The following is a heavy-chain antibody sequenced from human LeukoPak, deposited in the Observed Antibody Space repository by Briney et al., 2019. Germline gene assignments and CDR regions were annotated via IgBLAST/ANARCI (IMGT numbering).Heavy chain of an antibody. Sequence: SVKVSCKASRGTFRSYAISWVRQATGQGLEWMGRIIPIFGTTNYAQKFQGRVTITTDESTSTAYMELSSLRSEDTAVYYCASVTVTTWAPDGHMDVWGKGTTVTVSS. CDR1: RGTFRSYA. V-gene: IGHV1-69*05. J-gene: IGHJ6*03. D-gene: IGHD4-11*01. CDR3: ASVTVTTWAPDGHMDV. CDR2: IIPIFGTT.